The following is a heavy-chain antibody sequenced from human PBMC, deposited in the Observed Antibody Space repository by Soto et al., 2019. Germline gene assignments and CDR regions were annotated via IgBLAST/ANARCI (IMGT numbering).Heavy chain of an antibody. J-gene: IGHJ3*02. CDR2: FDPEDGET. V-gene: IGHV1-24*01. CDR1: GYTLTELS. CDR3: ATAIRQWLNFDAFDI. D-gene: IGHD6-19*01. Sequence: ASVKVSCTVSGYTLTELSMHWVRQAPGKGLEWMGGFDPEDGETIYAQKFQGRVTMTEDTSTDTAYMELSSLRSEDTAVYYCATAIRQWLNFDAFDIWGQGTMVTVSS.